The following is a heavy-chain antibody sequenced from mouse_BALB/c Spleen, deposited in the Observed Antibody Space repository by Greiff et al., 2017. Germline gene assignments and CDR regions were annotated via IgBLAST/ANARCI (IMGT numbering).Heavy chain of an antibody. Sequence: DVHLVESGGGLVQPGESLKLSCESNEYEFPSHDMSWVRKTPEKRLELVAAINSDGGSTYYPDTMERRFIISRDNTKKTLYLQLSSLRSEDTALYYCAKQEGNYPFAYWGQGTLVTVSA. J-gene: IGHJ3*01. CDR2: INSDGGST. CDR1: EYEFPSHD. V-gene: IGHV5-2*01. D-gene: IGHD2-1*01. CDR3: AKQEGNYPFAY.